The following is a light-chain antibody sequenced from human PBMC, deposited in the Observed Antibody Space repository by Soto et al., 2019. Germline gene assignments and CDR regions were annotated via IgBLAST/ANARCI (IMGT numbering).Light chain of an antibody. CDR1: RGIDRW. CDR2: GAS. J-gene: IGKJ1*01. Sequence: DIQMTQSPSTLSASVGDTVTITCRASRGIDRWLAWYQQKPGKAPRLLISGASTLESGVPSRFSGSGSGTEFTLTITGLQPDDFATYHCQHCDTYWPFGQGTKVDIK. CDR3: QHCDTYWP. V-gene: IGKV1-5*01.